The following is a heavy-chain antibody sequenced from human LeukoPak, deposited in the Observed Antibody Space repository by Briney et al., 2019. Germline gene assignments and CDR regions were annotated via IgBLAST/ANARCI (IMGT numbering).Heavy chain of an antibody. CDR1: GGSMSSSSYY. CDR3: ARRKANFDY. Sequence: SETLSLTCTVSGGSMSSSSYYWGWIRQPPGKGLEWIGSIYYSGSTYYNPSLKSRVTISVDTSKNQFSLKLSSVTAADTAVYYCARRKANFDYWGQGTLVTVSS. CDR2: IYYSGST. V-gene: IGHV4-39*07. J-gene: IGHJ4*02.